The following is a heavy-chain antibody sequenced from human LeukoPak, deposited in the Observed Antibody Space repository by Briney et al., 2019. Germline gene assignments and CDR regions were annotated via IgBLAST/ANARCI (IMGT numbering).Heavy chain of an antibody. Sequence: PGGSLRLSCAASGFTFSSYSMNWVRQAPGKGLEWVSSISSSSSYIYYADSVKGRFTISRDSAKNSLYLQMNSLRAEDTAVYYCARGGYSYGSGAFDIWGQGTMVTVSS. J-gene: IGHJ3*02. V-gene: IGHV3-21*01. CDR1: GFTFSSYS. CDR3: ARGGYSYGSGAFDI. CDR2: ISSSSSYI. D-gene: IGHD5-18*01.